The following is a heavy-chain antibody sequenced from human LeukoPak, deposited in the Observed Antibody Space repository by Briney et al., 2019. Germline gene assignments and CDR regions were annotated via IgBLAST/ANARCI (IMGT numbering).Heavy chain of an antibody. CDR1: GGSISSSSYY. V-gene: IGHV4-39*01. CDR2: IYYSGDT. Sequence: SETLSLTCTVSGGSISSSSYYWGWIRQPPGKGLEWIGSIYYSGDTHYNPSLKSRVTMSVDTSKNQLSLKLTSVTAADTAVYFCARMIFGGYFDYWGQGTLVTVSS. J-gene: IGHJ4*02. CDR3: ARMIFGGYFDY. D-gene: IGHD3/OR15-3a*01.